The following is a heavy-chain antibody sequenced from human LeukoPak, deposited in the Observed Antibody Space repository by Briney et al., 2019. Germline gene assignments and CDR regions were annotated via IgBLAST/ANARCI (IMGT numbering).Heavy chain of an antibody. D-gene: IGHD1-26*01. V-gene: IGHV4-31*11. Sequence: TSGTLSLTCAVSGGSINSAGHYWTWIRQRPGQGLEWIGYIYYSGNTYYNPSLEGRISISIDTSKSQFSLRLTSVTVADTAVYFCARDLAQWGAAFDIWGQGTMVTVSP. CDR3: ARDLAQWGAAFDI. CDR2: IYYSGNT. J-gene: IGHJ3*02. CDR1: GGSINSAGHY.